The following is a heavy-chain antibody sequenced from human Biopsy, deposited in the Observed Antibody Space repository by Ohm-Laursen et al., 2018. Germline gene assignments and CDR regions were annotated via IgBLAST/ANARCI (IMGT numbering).Heavy chain of an antibody. V-gene: IGHV4-4*08. CDR3: ARHDRSGYWGLDY. J-gene: IGHJ4*02. CDR2: IYSSGRT. CDR1: GGSLNNHY. D-gene: IGHD3-22*01. Sequence: SDTLSLTCSVSGGSLNNHYWSWIRQSPGKGLEWLAYIYSSGRTNYNPSLKSRINVSVDTSKNQLSLKVTSVTATDTAMYYCARHDRSGYWGLDYWGQGALVTVSA.